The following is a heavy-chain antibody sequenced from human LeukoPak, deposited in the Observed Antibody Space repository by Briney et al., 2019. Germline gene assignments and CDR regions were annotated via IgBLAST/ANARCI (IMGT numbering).Heavy chain of an antibody. V-gene: IGHV3-7*03. CDR3: ARGGGLDV. J-gene: IGHJ6*02. Sequence: GGSLRLSCAASGFTFSSYTINWARQAPGKGLEWVASINHNGNVNYYVDSVKGRFTISRDNAKNSLYLQMSNLRAEDTAVYFCARGGGLDVWGQGATVTVSS. CDR2: INHNGNVN. D-gene: IGHD3-16*01. CDR1: GFTFSSYT.